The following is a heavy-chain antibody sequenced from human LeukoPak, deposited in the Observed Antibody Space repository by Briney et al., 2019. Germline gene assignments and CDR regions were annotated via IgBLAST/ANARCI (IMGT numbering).Heavy chain of an antibody. J-gene: IGHJ4*02. D-gene: IGHD1-26*01. CDR2: ISAGNGNT. CDR3: ARDRGNYLLPY. V-gene: IGHV1-3*01. CDR1: GYTFAGYA. Sequence: EASVKVSCKASGYTFAGYAIFWVRQAPGQRLEWMGWISAGNGNTRYSQKFHDRLTISRDTPASTVYMGLSSLRSEDTAIYYCARDRGNYLLPYWGQGTLVTVSS.